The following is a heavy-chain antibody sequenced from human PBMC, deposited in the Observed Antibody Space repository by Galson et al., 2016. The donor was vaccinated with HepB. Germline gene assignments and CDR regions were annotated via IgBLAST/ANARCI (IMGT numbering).Heavy chain of an antibody. Sequence: SLRLSCAASGFIFSGYSMNWVRQAPGKGLEWISYISSTGSTSYYADSVKGRFSISRDNAKNSLYLQMNSLRDEDTAVYYCGRYPHGDDAFDLWGQGTMVTVSS. CDR2: ISSTGSTS. J-gene: IGHJ3*01. CDR3: GRYPHGDDAFDL. CDR1: GFIFSGYS. V-gene: IGHV3-48*02.